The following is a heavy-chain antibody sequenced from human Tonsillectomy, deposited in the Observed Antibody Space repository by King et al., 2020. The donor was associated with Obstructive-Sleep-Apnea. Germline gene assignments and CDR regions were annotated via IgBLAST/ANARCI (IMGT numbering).Heavy chain of an antibody. CDR1: GFTFSSYA. V-gene: IGHV3-30*04. J-gene: IGHJ5*02. CDR2: ISYDGSNK. CDR3: ARAGLKYYYDSSGYSYIRFDP. D-gene: IGHD3-22*01. Sequence: QLVQSGGGVVQPGRSLRLSCAASGFTFSSYAMHWVRQAPGKGLEWVAVISYDGSNKYYADSGKGRFTISRDNSKNTLYLQMNSLRAEDTAVYYCARAGLKYYYDSSGYSYIRFDPWGQGTLVTVSS.